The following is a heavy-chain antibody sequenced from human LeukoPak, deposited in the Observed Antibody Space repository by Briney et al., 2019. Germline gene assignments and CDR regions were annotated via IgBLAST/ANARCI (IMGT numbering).Heavy chain of an antibody. CDR3: ARVTVGATADYFDS. D-gene: IGHD1-26*01. J-gene: IGHJ4*02. Sequence: GGPLRLSCAPSGFTFTTYSMNWVRQAPGKGLEWISYISGGSGTIYYADSVKGRFTISRDNARNSLYLQLNSLRAEDTAVYFCARVTVGATADYFDSWGQGTLVTVAS. V-gene: IGHV3-48*01. CDR1: GFTFTTYS. CDR2: ISGGSGTI.